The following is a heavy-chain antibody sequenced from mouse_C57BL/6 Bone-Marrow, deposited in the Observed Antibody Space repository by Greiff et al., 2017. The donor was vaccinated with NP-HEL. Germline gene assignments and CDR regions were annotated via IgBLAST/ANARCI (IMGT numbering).Heavy chain of an antibody. Sequence: QVQLQQSGAELVRPGTSVKMSCKASGYTFTNYWIGWAKQRPGHGLEWIGDIYPGGGYTNYNEKFKGKATLTADKSSSTAYMQFSSLTSEDSAIYYCARIAVYYGSSYFDYWGQGTTLTVSS. CDR1: GYTFTNYW. V-gene: IGHV1-63*01. J-gene: IGHJ2*01. CDR3: ARIAVYYGSSYFDY. CDR2: IYPGGGYT. D-gene: IGHD1-1*01.